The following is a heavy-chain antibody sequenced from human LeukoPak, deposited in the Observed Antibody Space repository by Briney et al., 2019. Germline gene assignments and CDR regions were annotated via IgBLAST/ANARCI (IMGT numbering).Heavy chain of an antibody. CDR3: ARGVPARYSGYDLNYYYYMDV. CDR2: INPNSGGT. J-gene: IGHJ6*03. Sequence: ASVKVSCKASGYTFTGYYMHWVRQAPGQGLEWMGWINPNSGGTNYAQKFQGRVTMTRDTSISTAYMELSRLRSDDTAVYYCARGVPARYSGYDLNYYYYMDVWGKGTTVTVSS. D-gene: IGHD5-12*01. V-gene: IGHV1-2*02. CDR1: GYTFTGYY.